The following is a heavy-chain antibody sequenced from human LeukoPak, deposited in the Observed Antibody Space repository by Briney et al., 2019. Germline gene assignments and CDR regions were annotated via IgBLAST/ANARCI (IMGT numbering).Heavy chain of an antibody. D-gene: IGHD3-16*02. CDR2: INHSGST. J-gene: IGHJ4*02. V-gene: IGHV4-34*01. CDR3: ARGLSAVVY. Sequence: SETLSLTCAVYGGSFSGYYWSWIRQPPGKGLEWIGEINHSGSTNYNPSLKSRATISVDTSKKQFSLKLSSVTAADTAVYYCARGLSAVVYWGQGTLVTVSS. CDR1: GGSFSGYY.